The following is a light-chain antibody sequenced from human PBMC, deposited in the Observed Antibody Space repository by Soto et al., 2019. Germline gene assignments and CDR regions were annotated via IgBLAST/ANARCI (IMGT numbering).Light chain of an antibody. CDR3: QQYYSTPMT. Sequence: IVMPQSPDSLAVSLGERATINCKSSQSVLYSSNNKNYLAWYQQKPGQPPKLLIYWASTRESGVPDRFSGSGSGTDFTLTISSMQAEHVAVYYCQQYYSTPMTFGPGTKLDIK. CDR2: WAS. CDR1: QSVLYSSNNKNY. V-gene: IGKV4-1*01. J-gene: IGKJ3*01.